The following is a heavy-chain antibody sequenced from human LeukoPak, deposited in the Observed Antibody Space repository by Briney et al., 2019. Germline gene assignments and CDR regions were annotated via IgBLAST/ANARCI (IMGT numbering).Heavy chain of an antibody. CDR2: ISWDGGST. J-gene: IGHJ4*02. CDR1: GLTFDDYT. V-gene: IGHV3-43*01. CDR3: AKDSYRPWYSSGWYPLDY. Sequence: PGGSLRLSCAASGLTFDDYTMHWVRQAPGKGLEWVSLISWDGGSTYYADSVKGRFTISRDNSKNSLYLQMNSLRTEDTALYYCAKDSYRPWYSSGWYPLDYWGQGTLVTVSS. D-gene: IGHD6-19*01.